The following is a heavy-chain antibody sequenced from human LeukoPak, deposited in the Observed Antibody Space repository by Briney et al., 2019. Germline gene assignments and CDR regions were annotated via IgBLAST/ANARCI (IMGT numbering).Heavy chain of an antibody. J-gene: IGHJ4*02. V-gene: IGHV3-48*01. Sequence: GGSLRLSCAASGFTFSSYSMNWVRQAPGKGLEWISYISSSGTTIYHADSVKGRFTISRDTSKNTLYLQMNSLRAEDTAVYYCARIYSGSHYSWGQGTLVTISS. CDR1: GFTFSSYS. D-gene: IGHD1-26*01. CDR2: ISSSGTTI. CDR3: ARIYSGSHYS.